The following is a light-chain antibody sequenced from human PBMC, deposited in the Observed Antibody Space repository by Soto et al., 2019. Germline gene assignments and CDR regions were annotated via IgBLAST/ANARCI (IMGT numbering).Light chain of an antibody. CDR3: QQYGGSPIT. V-gene: IGKV3-20*01. CDR2: GAS. Sequence: IVLTQSPAPLSLSPGERATLSCRASQSVSSRLAWYQHKPGQAPRLLISGASSRATGIPDRFSGSGSGTDFTLTISRLEPEDVALYYCQQYGGSPITLGQGTRLEIK. CDR1: QSVSSR. J-gene: IGKJ5*01.